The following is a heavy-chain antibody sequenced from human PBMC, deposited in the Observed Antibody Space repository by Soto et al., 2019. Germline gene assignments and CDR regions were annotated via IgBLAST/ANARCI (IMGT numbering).Heavy chain of an antibody. D-gene: IGHD3-10*01. CDR1: GFIISSYG. Sequence: PGASLRLSCAASGFIISSYGMHWVRQAPGKGLEWLAVISYDGSNKFYGDSVKGRFTISRDNSKNTLYLQMDSLRAEDTAVYYCARGHSTSYYHYGLDVWGLGT. V-gene: IGHV3-30*03. J-gene: IGHJ6*02. CDR3: ARGHSTSYYHYGLDV. CDR2: ISYDGSNK.